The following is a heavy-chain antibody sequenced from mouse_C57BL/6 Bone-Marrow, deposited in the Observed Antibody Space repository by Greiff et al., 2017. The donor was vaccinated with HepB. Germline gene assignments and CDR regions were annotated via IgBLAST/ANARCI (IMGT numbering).Heavy chain of an antibody. CDR2: IYPRSGNT. D-gene: IGHD1-1*01. V-gene: IGHV1-81*01. CDR3: ARYGFLLGCFAY. CDR1: GYTFTSYG. J-gene: IGHJ3*01. Sequence: QVQLKESGAELARPGASVKLSCKASGYTFTSYGISWVKQRTGQGLEWIGEIYPRSGNTYYNEKFKGKATLTADKSSSTAYMELRSLTSEDSAVYFCARYGFLLGCFAYWGQGTLVTVSA.